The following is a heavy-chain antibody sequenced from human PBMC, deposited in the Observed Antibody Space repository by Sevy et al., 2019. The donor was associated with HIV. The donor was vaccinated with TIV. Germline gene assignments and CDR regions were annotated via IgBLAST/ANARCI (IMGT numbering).Heavy chain of an antibody. CDR2: IYSGGST. V-gene: IGHV3-53*01. D-gene: IGHD2-21*02. CDR1: GFTVSSNY. J-gene: IGHJ4*02. CDR3: ASGGSMVTNTNQLDY. Sequence: GGSLRLSCAASGFTVSSNYMSWVRQAPGKGLEWVSVIYSGGSTYYADSVKGRFTISRDNSKNTLYLQMNSLRAEDTAVYYCASGGSMVTNTNQLDYWGQGTLVTVSS.